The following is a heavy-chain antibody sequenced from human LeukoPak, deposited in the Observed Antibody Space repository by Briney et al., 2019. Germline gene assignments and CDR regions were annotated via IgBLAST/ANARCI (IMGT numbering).Heavy chain of an antibody. D-gene: IGHD6-13*01. V-gene: IGHV3-21*01. J-gene: IGHJ4*02. Sequence: GGSLRLSCAASGFTFSTYSMNWVRQAPGEGLEWVSSISSSSSFIYYADSVKGRFTISRDNAKNSLYLQMNSLRPEDTAAYYCARQKGGFRAAAAGRGPTDYWGQGPLVTVSS. CDR3: ARQKGGFRAAAAGRGPTDY. CDR2: ISSSSSFI. CDR1: GFTFSTYS.